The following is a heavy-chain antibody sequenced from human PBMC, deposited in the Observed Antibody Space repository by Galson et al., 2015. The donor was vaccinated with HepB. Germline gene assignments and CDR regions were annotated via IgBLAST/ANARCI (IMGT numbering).Heavy chain of an antibody. J-gene: IGHJ3*02. D-gene: IGHD6-19*01. CDR3: GCDVAVAGNHDAFDI. CDR1: GFTFSSYG. V-gene: IGHV3-30*03. Sequence: SLRLSCAASGFTFSSYGMHWVRQAPGKGLEWVAVISYDGSNKYYADSVKGRFTISRDNSKNTLYLQMNSLRAEDTAVYYCGCDVAVAGNHDAFDIWGQGTMVTVSS. CDR2: ISYDGSNK.